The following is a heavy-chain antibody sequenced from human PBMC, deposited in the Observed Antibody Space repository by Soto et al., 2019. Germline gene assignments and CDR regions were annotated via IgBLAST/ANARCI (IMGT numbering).Heavy chain of an antibody. Sequence: ASVKVSCKASGYTFTVYYMHWVRQAPGQGLEWMGWINPNSGGTNYAQKFQGRVTMTRDTSISTAYMELSRLRSDDTAVYYCAREGYDYVWGSYRLDYWGQGTLVTVSS. CDR3: AREGYDYVWGSYRLDY. J-gene: IGHJ4*02. CDR2: INPNSGGT. CDR1: GYTFTVYY. D-gene: IGHD3-16*02. V-gene: IGHV1-2*02.